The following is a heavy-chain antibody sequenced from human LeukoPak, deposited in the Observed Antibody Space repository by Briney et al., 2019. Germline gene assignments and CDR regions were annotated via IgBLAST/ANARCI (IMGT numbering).Heavy chain of an antibody. V-gene: IGHV3-23*01. CDR1: GFIFSDYS. CDR2: ISGSAGTT. CDR3: ATDNSNWYFDY. J-gene: IGHJ4*02. Sequence: GGSLRLSCAASGFIFSDYSMNWVRQAPGKGLEWVSGISGSAGTTDYADSVKGRFTISRDNSKNTLYLQMNGLRAEDTAVYYCATDNSNWYFDYWGQGTLVTVSS. D-gene: IGHD6-13*01.